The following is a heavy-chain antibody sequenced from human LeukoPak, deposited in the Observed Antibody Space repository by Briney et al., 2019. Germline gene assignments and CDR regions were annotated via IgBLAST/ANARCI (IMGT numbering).Heavy chain of an antibody. V-gene: IGHV4-34*01. CDR3: ARGRIVVVPDATRKYFDY. D-gene: IGHD2-2*01. CDR2: INHSGST. CDR1: GGSFSGYC. Sequence: SETLSLTCAVYGGSFSGYCWSWIRQPPGKGLEWIGEINHSGSTNYNPSLKSRVTISVDTSKNQFSLNLSSVTAADTAVYYCARGRIVVVPDATRKYFDYWGQGTLVTVSS. J-gene: IGHJ4*02.